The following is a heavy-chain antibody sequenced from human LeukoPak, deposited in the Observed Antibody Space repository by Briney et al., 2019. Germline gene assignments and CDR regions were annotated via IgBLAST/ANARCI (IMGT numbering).Heavy chain of an antibody. D-gene: IGHD2-15*01. CDR2: ISYDGSNK. J-gene: IGHJ4*02. V-gene: IGHV3-30*18. CDR1: GFTFSSYE. Sequence: GGSLRLSCAASGFTFSSYEMNWVRQAPGKGLEWVAVISYDGSNKYYADSVKGRFTISRDNSKNTLYLQMNSLRAEDTAVYYCAKDKYCSGGSCYLFDYWGQGTLITVSS. CDR3: AKDKYCSGGSCYLFDY.